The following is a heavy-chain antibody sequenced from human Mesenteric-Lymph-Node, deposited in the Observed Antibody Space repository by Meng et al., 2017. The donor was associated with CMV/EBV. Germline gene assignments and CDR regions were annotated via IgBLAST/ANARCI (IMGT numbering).Heavy chain of an antibody. CDR1: GGSISSSDYY. D-gene: IGHD5-24*01. CDR3: ASPPRDGYNYWYFDL. Sequence: GSLRLSCTVSGGSISSSDYYWGWIRQPPGKGLEWIGSIFSNGSPYYNPSLKSRVTISVDTSKNQFSLKLSSVTAADTAIYYCASPPRDGYNYWYFDLWGRGTPVTVSS. V-gene: IGHV4-39*01. CDR2: IFSNGSP. J-gene: IGHJ2*01.